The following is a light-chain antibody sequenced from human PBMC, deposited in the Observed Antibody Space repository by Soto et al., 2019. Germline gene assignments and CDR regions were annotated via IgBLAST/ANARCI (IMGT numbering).Light chain of an antibody. J-gene: IGKJ5*01. Sequence: DIQMTQSPSTLSASVGDRVTITCRASQSISSWLAWYQQKPGKAPKLLIYDASSLESGVPSRFSGSGSGTEFTLTISSLQPDDFAVYYCQQYGSSQITFGQGTRLEIK. CDR3: QQYGSSQIT. V-gene: IGKV1-5*01. CDR2: DAS. CDR1: QSISSW.